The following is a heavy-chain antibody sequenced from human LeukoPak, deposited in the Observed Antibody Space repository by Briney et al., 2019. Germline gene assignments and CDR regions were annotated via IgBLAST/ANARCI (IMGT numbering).Heavy chain of an antibody. Sequence: PSETLSLTCTVSGGSISSHYWSWIRQPAGKGLEWIGRIDTSGSIIYNPSLKSRVTISVDTSKNQLSLKVSSVTAADTAVYYCARVKSSTRGPYYHYYMDVWGKGTTVIVSS. J-gene: IGHJ6*03. CDR2: IDTSGSI. V-gene: IGHV4-4*07. CDR1: GGSISSHY. D-gene: IGHD3-10*01. CDR3: ARVKSSTRGPYYHYYMDV.